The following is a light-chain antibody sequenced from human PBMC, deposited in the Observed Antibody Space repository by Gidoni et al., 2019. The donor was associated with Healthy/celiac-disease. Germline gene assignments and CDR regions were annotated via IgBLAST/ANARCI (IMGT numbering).Light chain of an antibody. CDR2: WAS. Sequence: DIVMTQSPDSLAFSLGERATINCKSSQSVLYSYNNKNYLPWYQQKPGQPPKMLIYWASTRESGVPDRFSGSGSGTDFTLTISSRQAEDVAVYYCQQYYSTPLFTFXXXTKVDIK. CDR1: QSVLYSYNNKNY. V-gene: IGKV4-1*01. CDR3: QQYYSTPLFT. J-gene: IGKJ3*01.